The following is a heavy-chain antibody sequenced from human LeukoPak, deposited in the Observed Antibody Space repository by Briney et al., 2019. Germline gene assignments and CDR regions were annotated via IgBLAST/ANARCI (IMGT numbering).Heavy chain of an antibody. V-gene: IGHV3-66*01. J-gene: IGHJ4*02. CDR2: TYGGGGT. CDR3: ARGGYSNGLDY. Sequence: GGSLRLSCAASGFTFSSYAMSWVRQAPGKGLEWVSLTYGGGGTYYADSVKGRFTISRDNSKNTLYLQMNSLRAEDTAVYYCARGGYSNGLDYWGQGTLVTVSS. D-gene: IGHD5-18*01. CDR1: GFTFSSYA.